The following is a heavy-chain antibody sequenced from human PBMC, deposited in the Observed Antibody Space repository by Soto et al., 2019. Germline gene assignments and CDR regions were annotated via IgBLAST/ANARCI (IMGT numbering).Heavy chain of an antibody. CDR1: GFTFSSYE. CDR3: ASSSYSSGWFGRGYFDY. D-gene: IGHD6-19*01. J-gene: IGHJ4*02. Sequence: PGGSLRLSCAASGFTFSSYEMNWVRQAPGKGLEWVSYISSSGSTIYYADSVKGRFTISRDNAKNSLYLQMNSLRAEDTAVYYCASSSYSSGWFGRGYFDYWGQGTLVTVSS. V-gene: IGHV3-48*03. CDR2: ISSSGSTI.